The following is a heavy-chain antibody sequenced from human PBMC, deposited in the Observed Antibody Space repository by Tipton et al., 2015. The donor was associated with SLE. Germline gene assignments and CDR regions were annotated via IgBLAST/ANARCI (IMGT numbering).Heavy chain of an antibody. CDR1: GYSFVNYG. J-gene: IGHJ3*02. Sequence: QLVQSGPEVKKAGASVKVSCKAFGYSFVNYGLNWVRQAPGQGLEWLGWISGYSENTNSAQNLQGRVTMTMDISTTTGYLDLGSLRSDDTAVYYCASRLGPADDAFDIWGQGTMVTVSS. CDR3: ASRLGPADDAFDI. D-gene: IGHD1-14*01. V-gene: IGHV1-18*01. CDR2: ISGYSENT.